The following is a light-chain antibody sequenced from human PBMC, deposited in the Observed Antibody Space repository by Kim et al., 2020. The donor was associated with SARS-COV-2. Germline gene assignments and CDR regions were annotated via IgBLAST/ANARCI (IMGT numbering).Light chain of an antibody. V-gene: IGLV3-21*04. J-gene: IGLJ3*02. CDR1: NIGSES. CDR2: HDT. Sequence: SYELTQPPSVSVTPGKTATITCGGNNIGSESLHWYQQRQGQAPVLLIYHDTDRPSGIPERFSASKSGNTATLTITRVEAGDEADYYCHLWDSDSDHWVFGGGTQLTVL. CDR3: HLWDSDSDHWV.